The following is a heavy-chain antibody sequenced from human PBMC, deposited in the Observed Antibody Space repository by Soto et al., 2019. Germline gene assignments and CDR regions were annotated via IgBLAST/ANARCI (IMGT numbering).Heavy chain of an antibody. V-gene: IGHV3-21*01. CDR1: GFTFSSYS. Sequence: EVQLVESGGGLVKPGGSLRLSCAASGFTFSSYSMNWVRQAPGKGLEWVSSISSSSSYIYYADSVKGRFTISRDNAKNSLYLQMNSLRAEDTAVYYCATDNAAAAGLCYYYYGMDVWGQGTTVTVSS. J-gene: IGHJ6*02. D-gene: IGHD6-13*01. CDR2: ISSSSSYI. CDR3: ATDNAAAAGLCYYYYGMDV.